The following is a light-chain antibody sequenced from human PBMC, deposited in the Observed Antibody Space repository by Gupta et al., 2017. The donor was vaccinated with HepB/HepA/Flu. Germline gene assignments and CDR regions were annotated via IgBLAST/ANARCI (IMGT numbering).Light chain of an antibody. J-gene: IGKJ5*01. CDR3: QQDGRVIT. Sequence: EIVLTQSPGTLSLSPGERATLSCRASQSVRSSDFAWYQQKPGQAPRLLIYGASSRASGIADRLSGSGSGTEFTLTISRREPEDSAVYYWQQDGRVITFGQGTRMKIK. CDR2: GAS. V-gene: IGKV3-20*01. CDR1: QSVRSSD.